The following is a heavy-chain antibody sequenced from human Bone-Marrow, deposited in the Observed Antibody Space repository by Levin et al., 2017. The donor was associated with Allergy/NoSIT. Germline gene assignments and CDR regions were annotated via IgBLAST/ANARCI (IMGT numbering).Heavy chain of an antibody. V-gene: IGHV3-30*03. Sequence: PGGSLRLSCAASGFTLRRYGMHWVRQAPGKGLEWVAVFLHDANKKKYADSVEGRFTISGDTSKNTLYLQMNNLRAEDTAVYYCAMPFNSGSYYYGMDVWGLGTTVTVS. D-gene: IGHD5-12*01. CDR2: FLHDANKK. CDR1: GFTLRRYG. CDR3: AMPFNSGSYYYGMDV. J-gene: IGHJ6*02.